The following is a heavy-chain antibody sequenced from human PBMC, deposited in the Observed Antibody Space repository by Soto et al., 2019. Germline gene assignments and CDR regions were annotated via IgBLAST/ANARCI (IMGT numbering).Heavy chain of an antibody. J-gene: IGHJ4*02. V-gene: IGHV2-5*02. CDR1: GFSLTTSGVG. D-gene: IGHD2-21*02. CDR2: IYWDDDK. Sequence: QITLKESGPTLVKPTQTLTLTCTFSGFSLTTSGVGVGWIRQPPGKALEWLTVIYWDDDKRYSPSLQNRLTKTQDTSKNQVVLKMTNMDPVDTATYYCARISEGVVVSAWTSYFDYWGQGALVTVSS. CDR3: ARISEGVVVSAWTSYFDY.